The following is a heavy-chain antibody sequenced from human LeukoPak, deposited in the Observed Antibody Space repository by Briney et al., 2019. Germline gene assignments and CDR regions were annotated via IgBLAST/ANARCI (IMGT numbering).Heavy chain of an antibody. CDR1: GGSISSYY. CDR2: IYTSGST. D-gene: IGHD6-19*01. CDR3: ARGGLYSSGWYRPYYYYYYMDV. V-gene: IGHV4-4*07. Sequence: PSETLSLTCTVSGGSISSYYWSWIRQPAGKGLEWIGRIYTSGSTNYNPSLKGRVTMSVDTSKSQFSLKLSSVTAADTAVYYCARGGLYSSGWYRPYYYYYYMDVWGKGTTVTVSS. J-gene: IGHJ6*03.